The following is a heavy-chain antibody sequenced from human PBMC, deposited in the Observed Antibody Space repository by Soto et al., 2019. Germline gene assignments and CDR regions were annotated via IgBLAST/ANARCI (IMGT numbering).Heavy chain of an antibody. D-gene: IGHD4-17*01. CDR3: TTEERYGDYLKYYYGMDA. CDR2: IKSKTDGGTT. CDR1: AFTFINAW. Sequence: EVQLVESGGGLVKPGGSLRLSCEPSAFTFINAWMTWFRQAPGKGLEWVGRIKSKTDGGTTVYAAPVKGRFTISRDDSKTTLYLQMNSLKTEDTAVYYCTTEERYGDYLKYYYGMDAWGQGTTVTVSS. J-gene: IGHJ6*02. V-gene: IGHV3-15*01.